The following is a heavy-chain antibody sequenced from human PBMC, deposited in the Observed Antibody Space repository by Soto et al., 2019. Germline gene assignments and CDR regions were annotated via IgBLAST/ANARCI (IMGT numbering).Heavy chain of an antibody. Sequence: GGSLRLSCAASGFTFSSYAMSCVRQAPGKGLEWVSAISGSGGSTYYADSVKGRFTISRDNSKNTLYLQMNSLRAEDTAVYYCAKDPDYYDSSGPAYFDYWGQGILVTVSS. CDR3: AKDPDYYDSSGPAYFDY. V-gene: IGHV3-23*01. CDR2: ISGSGGST. D-gene: IGHD3-22*01. CDR1: GFTFSSYA. J-gene: IGHJ4*02.